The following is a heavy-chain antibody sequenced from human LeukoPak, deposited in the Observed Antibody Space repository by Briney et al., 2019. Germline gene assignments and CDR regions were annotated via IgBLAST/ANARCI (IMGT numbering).Heavy chain of an antibody. CDR1: GFKFDDYA. J-gene: IGHJ3*02. Sequence: PGGSLRLSCAASGFKFDDYAVHWVRQGPGKGLEWVSGISWNSGIIDYADSVKGRFTIPRDNAKSSLFLQMNSLRVEDTALYYCAREGLTVDAFDIWGPGTVVTVSS. V-gene: IGHV3-9*01. CDR2: ISWNSGII. D-gene: IGHD2-21*02. CDR3: AREGLTVDAFDI.